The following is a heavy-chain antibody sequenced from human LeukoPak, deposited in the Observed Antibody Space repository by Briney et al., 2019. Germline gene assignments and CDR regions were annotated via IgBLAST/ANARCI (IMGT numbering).Heavy chain of an antibody. J-gene: IGHJ5*02. V-gene: IGHV4-39*02. Sequence: SETLSLTCTDSGGSISNSSFYWGWIRQPPGKGLEWIGNIYYRGSTYYNSSLKSRVSISVDTSKNYFSLKVSSVTAADTAVYYCAKADKDWFDPWGQGTLVTVSS. CDR2: IYYRGST. CDR1: GGSISNSSFY. CDR3: AKADKDWFDP.